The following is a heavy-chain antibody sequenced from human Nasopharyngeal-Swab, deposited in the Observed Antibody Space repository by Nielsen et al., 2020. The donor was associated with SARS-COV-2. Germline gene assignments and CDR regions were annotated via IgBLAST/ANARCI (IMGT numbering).Heavy chain of an antibody. CDR3: AKDSVVVVAASDAFDI. Sequence: GGSLTLSCVASGFTFSSYAMSWDRQAPGKGLEWVPAISGSGGSTYYADSVKGRFTISRDNSKNTLYLQMNSLRAEDTVVYYCAKDSVVVVAASDAFDIWGQGTMVTVSS. J-gene: IGHJ3*02. CDR2: ISGSGGST. D-gene: IGHD2-15*01. CDR1: GFTFSSYA. V-gene: IGHV3-23*01.